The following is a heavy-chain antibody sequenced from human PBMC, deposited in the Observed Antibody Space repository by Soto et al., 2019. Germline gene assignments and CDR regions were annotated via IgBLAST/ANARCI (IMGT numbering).Heavy chain of an antibody. CDR3: AAQGTYCDILTGHRDYYYGMDV. D-gene: IGHD3-9*01. V-gene: IGHV1-58*01. Sequence: ASVKVSCKASGFTFTSSAVQWVRQARGQRLEWIGWIVVGSGNTNYAQKFQERVTITRDMSTSTAYMELSSLRSEDTAVYYCAAQGTYCDILTGHRDYYYGMDVWGQGTTVTVSS. CDR2: IVVGSGNT. CDR1: GFTFTSSA. J-gene: IGHJ6*02.